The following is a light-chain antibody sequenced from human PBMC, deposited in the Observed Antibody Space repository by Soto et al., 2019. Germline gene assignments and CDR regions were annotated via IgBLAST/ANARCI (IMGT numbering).Light chain of an antibody. CDR1: SSDVGGYND. J-gene: IGLJ1*01. V-gene: IGLV2-8*01. CDR3: SSYAGGNSFV. Sequence: QSALTQPPSASGSPGQSVTISCTGTSSDVGGYNDVSWYQQHPGKAPKLMIYEVTKRPSGAPDRFSGSKSGNTASLTVSGLQAEDDADYYCSSYAGGNSFVFGTGTKLTV. CDR2: EVT.